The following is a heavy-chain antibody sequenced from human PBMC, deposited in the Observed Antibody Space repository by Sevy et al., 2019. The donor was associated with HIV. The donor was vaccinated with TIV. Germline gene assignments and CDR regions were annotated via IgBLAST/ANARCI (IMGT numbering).Heavy chain of an antibody. CDR3: TTYCGGDCLPD. V-gene: IGHV3-73*01. Sequence: GGSLRLSCAASGFNFSGAAIFWVRQASGKGLEWVGRIRSKTNNYATIYATSLKGRFTISRDDSKNTVYLQMNGLKTEDTAVYYCTTYCGGDCLPDWGQGTLVTVSS. J-gene: IGHJ4*02. D-gene: IGHD2-21*02. CDR1: GFNFSGAA. CDR2: IRSKTNNYAT.